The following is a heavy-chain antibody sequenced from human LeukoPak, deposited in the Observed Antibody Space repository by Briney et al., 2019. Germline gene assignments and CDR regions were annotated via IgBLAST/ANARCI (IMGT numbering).Heavy chain of an antibody. CDR2: IIPIFGTA. Sequence: SVKVSCKASGGTFSSYAISWVRQAPGQGLEWMGGIIPIFGTANYAQKFQGRVTITTDESTSTAYMELSGLRSEDTAVYYCASARSYNPHYYYMDVWGKGTTVTVSS. CDR3: ASARSYNPHYYYMDV. CDR1: GGTFSSYA. V-gene: IGHV1-69*05. J-gene: IGHJ6*03. D-gene: IGHD1-26*01.